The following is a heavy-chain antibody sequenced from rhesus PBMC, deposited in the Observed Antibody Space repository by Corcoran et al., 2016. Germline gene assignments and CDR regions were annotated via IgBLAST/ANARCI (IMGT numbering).Heavy chain of an antibody. CDR3: ARDWSNFPYGLDT. Sequence: QVTLKESGPALVKPTQTLTLTRTSSGLSLTPSGMGVGWIRQPPGKALERLALSYWEDEKRYRPSLKSRLNISKPTSENQVVLTMTVMDPVDTATCYCARDWSNFPYGLDTWGQGVVVTFSS. D-gene: IGHD3-22*01. V-gene: IGHV2-174*01. J-gene: IGHJ6*01. CDR2: SYWEDEK. CDR1: GLSLTPSGMG.